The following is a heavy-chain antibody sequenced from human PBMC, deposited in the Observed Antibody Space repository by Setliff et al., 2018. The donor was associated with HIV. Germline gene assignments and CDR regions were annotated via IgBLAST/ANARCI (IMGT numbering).Heavy chain of an antibody. V-gene: IGHV3-30*02. J-gene: IGHJ3*02. Sequence: PGGSLRLSCAASGITFSSIDIHWVRQAPGRRPEWVAHSVPDGTRAYYSDSVKGRFTISRDNSKNTVYLQMSSLRPDGTAVYHCAKGPLHGGFDIWGQGTMVTVSS. CDR2: SVPDGTRA. CDR1: GITFSSID. CDR3: AKGPLHGGFDI. D-gene: IGHD2-15*01.